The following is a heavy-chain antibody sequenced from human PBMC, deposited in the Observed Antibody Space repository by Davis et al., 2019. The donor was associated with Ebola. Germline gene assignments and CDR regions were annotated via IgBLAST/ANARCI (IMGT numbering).Heavy chain of an antibody. Sequence: GESLKISCIASGFTFRSYAMSWVRQAPGKGLEWVSVIYDQSTAYADSVRGRFTISRDNSKNTLYLQMNSLRAEDTAVYYCAKDLTFWRGCMDVWGQGTTVTVSS. V-gene: IGHV3-23*03. D-gene: IGHD3-3*01. CDR1: GFTFRSYA. CDR3: AKDLTFWRGCMDV. J-gene: IGHJ6*02. CDR2: IYDQST.